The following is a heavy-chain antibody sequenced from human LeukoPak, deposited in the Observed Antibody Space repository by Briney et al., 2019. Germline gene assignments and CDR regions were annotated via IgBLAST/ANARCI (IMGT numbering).Heavy chain of an antibody. Sequence: GGSLRLSCAASGFTFDDYAMHWVRQAPGKGLEWVSGISWNSGSIGCADSVKGRFTISRDNAKNSLYLQMNSLRAEDTALYYCAKAQRAVAGMNFDYWGQGTLVTVSS. J-gene: IGHJ4*02. CDR3: AKAQRAVAGMNFDY. CDR2: ISWNSGSI. D-gene: IGHD6-19*01. CDR1: GFTFDDYA. V-gene: IGHV3-9*01.